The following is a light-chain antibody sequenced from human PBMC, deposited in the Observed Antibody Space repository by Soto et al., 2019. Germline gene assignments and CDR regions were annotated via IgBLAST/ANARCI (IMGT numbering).Light chain of an antibody. CDR3: LQRSGWPGT. CDR2: DAS. Sequence: EIVLTQSPATLSLSPGERATLSCRASQSVSSYLAWYQQKPGQAPRLLIYDASNRATDSPARFSGSGSGTDFTLTISSLEPEDFAVDYCLQRSGWPGTFGQGTKVEIK. CDR1: QSVSSY. V-gene: IGKV3-11*01. J-gene: IGKJ1*01.